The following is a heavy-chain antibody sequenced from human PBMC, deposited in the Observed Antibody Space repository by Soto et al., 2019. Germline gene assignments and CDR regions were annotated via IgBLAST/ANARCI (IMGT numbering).Heavy chain of an antibody. V-gene: IGHV3-9*01. CDR3: AKDYGYSSGQIDY. J-gene: IGHJ4*02. Sequence: EVQLVESGGGLVQPGRSLRLSCAASGFTFDDYAMHWVRQAPGKGLEWVSGISWNSGSIGYADSVKGRFTISRDNAKNSLYLQMNSLRAEDTALYYCAKDYGYSSGQIDYWGQGTLVTVSS. CDR2: ISWNSGSI. CDR1: GFTFDDYA. D-gene: IGHD6-19*01.